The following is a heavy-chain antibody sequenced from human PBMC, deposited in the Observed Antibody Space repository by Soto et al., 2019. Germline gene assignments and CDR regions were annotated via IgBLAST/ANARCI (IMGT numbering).Heavy chain of an antibody. CDR3: ATGDDGSSPPPDTFDI. J-gene: IGHJ3*02. D-gene: IGHD6-6*01. CDR2: IYPGDYDT. CDR1: GYRCSTNW. Sequence: GESLKISGKGSGYRCSTNWIAWVRQMPLKGLEWMGIIYPGDYDTRYSPSFQGQVTISADKSISTAYMQWSSLKASDTALYYCATGDDGSSPPPDTFDIGGQAAMVTLS. V-gene: IGHV5-51*01.